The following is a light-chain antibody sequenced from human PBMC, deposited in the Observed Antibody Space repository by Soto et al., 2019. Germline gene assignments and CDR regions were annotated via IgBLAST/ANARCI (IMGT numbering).Light chain of an antibody. CDR2: AAS. CDR3: QKYFGVPST. V-gene: IGKV1-27*01. Sequence: DFQMTQSPSSLSASVGDRVTITCRASEGIINYVAWYQQKSGEVPKLLIFAASFLQSGVPARFSGRGSGTDFNLVIGSLQPEVVASYFLQKYFGVPSTIGQGTKVEI. J-gene: IGKJ1*01. CDR1: EGIINY.